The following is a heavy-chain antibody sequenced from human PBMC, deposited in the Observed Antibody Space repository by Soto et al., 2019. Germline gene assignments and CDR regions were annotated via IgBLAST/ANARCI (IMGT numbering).Heavy chain of an antibody. V-gene: IGHV4-59*01. D-gene: IGHD3-22*01. J-gene: IGHJ3*02. CDR3: ASGFYDSRGYSEAFDI. CDR2: VSSSRST. Sequence: PSETLSLTCTVSGGSISGDHWNWIRQPPGKGLEWIAYVSSSRSTKYNPSLKSRVTISIDTTKNQFSLRLSSVTAADTAVYYCASGFYDSRGYSEAFDIWGQGTKVTVSS. CDR1: GGSISGDH.